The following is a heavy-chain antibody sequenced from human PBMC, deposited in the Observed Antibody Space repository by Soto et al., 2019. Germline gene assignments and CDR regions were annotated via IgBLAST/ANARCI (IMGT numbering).Heavy chain of an antibody. CDR3: ARGLGSSWHNWFDP. D-gene: IGHD6-13*01. Sequence: ASVKVSCKASGYTFTSYGISWVRQAPGQGLEWMGWINPNSGGTNYTQKFQGRVTMTRDTSITTAYMELTSLRFDDTAVYYCARGLGSSWHNWFDPWGQGTLVTAPQ. CDR2: INPNSGGT. V-gene: IGHV1-2*02. CDR1: GYTFTSYG. J-gene: IGHJ5*02.